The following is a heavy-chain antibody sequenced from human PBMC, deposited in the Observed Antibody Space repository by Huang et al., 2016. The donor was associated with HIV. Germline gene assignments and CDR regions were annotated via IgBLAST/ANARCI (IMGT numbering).Heavy chain of an antibody. Sequence: QVQLQQWGAGLLRPSETLSLTCAVYGGSFSGYYGTWISQPPGKGLEWIGEIKHSESTNYNPSLKSRVTSSVDTSRNQFSLTLTSVTAADTAVYYCARGQGGYYYYYMDVWGKGTTVTVSS. J-gene: IGHJ6*03. CDR2: IKHSEST. V-gene: IGHV4-34*01. CDR1: GGSFSGYY. CDR3: ARGQGGYYYYYMDV.